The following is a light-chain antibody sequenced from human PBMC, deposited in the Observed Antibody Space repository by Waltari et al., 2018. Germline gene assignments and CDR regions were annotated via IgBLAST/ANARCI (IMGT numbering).Light chain of an antibody. V-gene: IGLV2-14*03. CDR3: SSFTSSGTWV. Sequence: QSALTQPASVSGSPRQSITISCTGPNSDIGGYSFVSWYQHHSGKAPKLMIFGVSDRPSGVSNRFSGSKSGNTASLTISGLQAEDEADYYCSSFTSSGTWVFGGGTRVTVL. J-gene: IGLJ3*02. CDR1: NSDIGGYSF. CDR2: GVS.